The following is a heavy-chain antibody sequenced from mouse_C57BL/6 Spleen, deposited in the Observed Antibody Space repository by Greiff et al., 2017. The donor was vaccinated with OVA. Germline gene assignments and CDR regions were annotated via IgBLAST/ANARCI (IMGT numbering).Heavy chain of an antibody. V-gene: IGHV1-52*01. CDR2: IDPSDSET. D-gene: IGHD2-3*01. CDR3: ARRWPSNYFDY. CDR1: GYTFTSYW. Sequence: QVQLKQPGAELVRPGSSVKLSCKASGYTFTSYWMHWVKQRPIQGLEWIGNIDPSDSETHYNQKFKDKATLTVDKSSSTAYMQLSSLTSEDSAVYYCARRWPSNYFDYWGQGTTLTVSS. J-gene: IGHJ2*01.